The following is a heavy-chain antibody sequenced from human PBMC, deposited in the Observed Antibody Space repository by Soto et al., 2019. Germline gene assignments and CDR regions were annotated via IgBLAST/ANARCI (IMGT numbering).Heavy chain of an antibody. CDR1: GFTFSSYA. CDR2: ISCDGSNK. Sequence: PGGSLRLSCAASGFTFSSYAMHWVRQAPGKGLEWVAVISCDGSNKYYADSVKGRFTISRDNSKNTLYLQMNSLRAEDTAVYYCARGYYDSSGYALIFYFDYWGQGTLVTV. J-gene: IGHJ4*02. D-gene: IGHD3-22*01. V-gene: IGHV3-30-3*01. CDR3: ARGYYDSSGYALIFYFDY.